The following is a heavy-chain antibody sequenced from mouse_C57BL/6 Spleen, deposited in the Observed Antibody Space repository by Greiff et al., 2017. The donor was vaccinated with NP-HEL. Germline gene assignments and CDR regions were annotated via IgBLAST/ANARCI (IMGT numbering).Heavy chain of an antibody. V-gene: IGHV5-12*01. J-gene: IGHJ1*03. CDR2: ISNGGGST. Sequence: EVMLVESGGGLVQPGGSLKLPCAASGFTFSDYYMYWVRQTPEKRLEWVAYISNGGGSTYYPDTVKGRFTNSRDNAKNTLYLQMSRLKSEDTAMYYCARQYYGSSYGYFDVWGTGTTVTVSS. D-gene: IGHD1-1*01. CDR3: ARQYYGSSYGYFDV. CDR1: GFTFSDYY.